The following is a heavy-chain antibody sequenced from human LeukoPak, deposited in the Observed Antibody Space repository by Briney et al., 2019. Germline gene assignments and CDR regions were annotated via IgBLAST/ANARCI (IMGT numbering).Heavy chain of an antibody. CDR3: ARGASHYYDSSGYRNWFDP. J-gene: IGHJ5*02. CDR2: ISSSGSTI. Sequence: GSLRLSCAASGFTFSDYYMSWIRQAPGKGLEWVSYISSSGSTIYYADSVKGRFTISRDNAKNSLYLQMNSLRAEDTAVYYCARGASHYYDSSGYRNWFDPWGQGTLVTVSS. CDR1: GFTFSDYY. D-gene: IGHD3-22*01. V-gene: IGHV3-11*01.